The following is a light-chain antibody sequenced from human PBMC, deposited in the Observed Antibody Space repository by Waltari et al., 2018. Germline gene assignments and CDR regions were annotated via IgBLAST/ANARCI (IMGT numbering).Light chain of an antibody. CDR2: EAS. CDR1: QSVSVY. Sequence: EIVLTQSPATLSLSPGERATLSCRASQSVSVYLAWYQQKPGQAPRLLIFEASSRATGFPARFSGSGSGTDFTLTISSLEPEDFAVYYCQQRSNGLTFGGGTRVEIK. CDR3: QQRSNGLT. J-gene: IGKJ4*01. V-gene: IGKV3-11*01.